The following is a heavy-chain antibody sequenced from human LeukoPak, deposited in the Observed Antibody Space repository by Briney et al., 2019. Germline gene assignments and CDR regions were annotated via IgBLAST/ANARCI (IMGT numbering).Heavy chain of an antibody. D-gene: IGHD3-22*01. CDR2: IWYDGSNE. V-gene: IGHV3-33*01. J-gene: IGHJ4*02. CDR3: AREGAPYDRRADFDS. CDR1: GFTFSSYG. Sequence: GGSLRLSCAASGFTFSSYGMHWVRQAPGKGLEWVAIIWYDGSNEQYADSVKGRFTISRDHSESTLYLQMNSLRAEDTAVYYCAREGAPYDRRADFDSWGQGTLVSVSS.